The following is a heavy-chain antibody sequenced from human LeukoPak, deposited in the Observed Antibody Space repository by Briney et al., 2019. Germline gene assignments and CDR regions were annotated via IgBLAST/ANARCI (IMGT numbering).Heavy chain of an antibody. CDR2: VYKSGST. J-gene: IGHJ6*03. CDR3: ARGGPNPIYDHYLDV. V-gene: IGHV4-39*07. CDR1: GGSISSSTYY. Sequence: PSETLSLTCTVSGGSISSSTYYWGWIRQPPGKEMEWIGNVYKSGSTYYKTSLKSRVTISVDTSKNQFSLKLRSVTAADTAVYYCARGGPNPIYDHYLDVWGKGTPVIVSS.